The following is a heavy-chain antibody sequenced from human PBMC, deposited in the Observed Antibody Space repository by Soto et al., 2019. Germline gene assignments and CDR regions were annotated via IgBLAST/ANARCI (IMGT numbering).Heavy chain of an antibody. CDR1: GGSFSGYY. CDR2: INHSGST. Sequence: QVQLQQWGAGLLKPSETLSLTCAVYGGSFSGYYWSWIRQPPGKGLEWIGEINHSGSTNYNPSLKSRVTTXXDTSKNQFSLKLSSVTAADTAVYYCARVGGGRTGYWGQGTLVTVSS. J-gene: IGHJ4*02. D-gene: IGHD2-15*01. V-gene: IGHV4-34*01. CDR3: ARVGGGRTGY.